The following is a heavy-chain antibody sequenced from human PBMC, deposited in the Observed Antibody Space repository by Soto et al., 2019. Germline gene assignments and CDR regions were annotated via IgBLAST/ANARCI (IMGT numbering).Heavy chain of an antibody. CDR3: ARNHMTLFDY. J-gene: IGHJ4*02. Sequence: PSETLSLTCSVSGGSISRNAYYWGWIRQPPGKGLEWIGNIYYTGSTYYNPSLKTRVTLSVDTSQNQFSLKLTSVTAADTAVYFCARNHMTLFDYWGQGKLVTVSS. CDR2: IYYTGST. CDR1: GGSISRNAYY. V-gene: IGHV4-39*01.